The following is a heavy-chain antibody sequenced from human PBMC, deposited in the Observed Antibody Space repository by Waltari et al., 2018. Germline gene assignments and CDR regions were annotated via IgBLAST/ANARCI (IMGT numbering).Heavy chain of an antibody. D-gene: IGHD2-15*01. J-gene: IGHJ1*01. CDR1: GGSISSSSYY. CDR2: IYYSGST. Sequence: QLQLQESGPGLVKPSETLSLTCTVSGGSISSSSYYWGWIRQPPGQGLEWIGSIYYSGSTYYNPSLKSRVTRSVDTSKNQFSLKLSSGTAADTAVYYCARRDYCSGGSCYSYAEYVQHWGQGTLVTVSS. CDR3: ARRDYCSGGSCYSYAEYVQH. V-gene: IGHV4-39*01.